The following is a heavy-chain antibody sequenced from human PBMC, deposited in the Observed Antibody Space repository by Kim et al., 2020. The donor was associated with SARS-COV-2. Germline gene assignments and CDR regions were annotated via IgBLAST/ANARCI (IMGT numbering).Heavy chain of an antibody. D-gene: IGHD3-10*01. V-gene: IGHV4-34*01. J-gene: IGHJ6*02. CDR3: ARDSGGYYYYGMDV. CDR2: INHSGST. CDR1: GGSFSGYY. Sequence: SETLSLTCAVYGGSFSGYYWSWIRQPPGKGLEWIGEINHSGSTNYNPSLKSRVTISVDTSKNQFSLKLSSVTAADTAVYYCARDSGGYYYYGMDVWGQGTTVTVSS.